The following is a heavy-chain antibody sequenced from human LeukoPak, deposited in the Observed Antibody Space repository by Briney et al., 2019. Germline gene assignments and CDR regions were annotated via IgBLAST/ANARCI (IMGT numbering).Heavy chain of an antibody. Sequence: GGSLRLSCAASAFSFSTSWMHWVRHTPEKGLVWVSRINSDGSNTIYADSVKGRFTISRDNAKNTLSLQMNSLRAEDTALYYCARADGSHYGLKDYWGQGTLVTVSS. CDR3: ARADGSHYGLKDY. J-gene: IGHJ4*02. CDR1: AFSFSTSW. V-gene: IGHV3-74*01. D-gene: IGHD1-26*01. CDR2: INSDGSNT.